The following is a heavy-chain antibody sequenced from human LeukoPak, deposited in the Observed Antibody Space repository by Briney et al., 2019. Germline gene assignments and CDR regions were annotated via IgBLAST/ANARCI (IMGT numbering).Heavy chain of an antibody. V-gene: IGHV3-23*01. CDR1: GFAFSGYA. Sequence: GGSLRLSCAASGFAFSGYAMSWVRQAPGKGLEWGSAISDTAGDSYYADSVKGRFSISRDNSKNTLYLQMNSLRAEDTAIYYCAKRIQYSSSSAYFDYWGQGTLVTVSS. CDR2: ISDTAGDS. CDR3: AKRIQYSSSSAYFDY. D-gene: IGHD6-6*01. J-gene: IGHJ4*02.